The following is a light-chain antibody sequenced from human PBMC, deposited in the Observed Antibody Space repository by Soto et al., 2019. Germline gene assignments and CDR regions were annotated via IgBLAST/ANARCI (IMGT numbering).Light chain of an antibody. CDR2: LNSDGSH. CDR3: QTWGTGIWV. J-gene: IGLJ3*02. Sequence: QPVLTQSPSASASLGASVKLTCTLSSGHSSYAIAWHQQQPEKGPRYLMRLNSDGSHTKGDGIPDRFSGSSSGAERYLTISSIQSEDEADYSCQTWGTGIWVFGGGTKL. V-gene: IGLV4-69*01. CDR1: SGHSSYA.